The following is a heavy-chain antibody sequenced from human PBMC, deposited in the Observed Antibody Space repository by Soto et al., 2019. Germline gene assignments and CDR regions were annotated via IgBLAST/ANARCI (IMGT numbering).Heavy chain of an antibody. V-gene: IGHV3-9*01. CDR1: GFKFDDYA. CDR2: INFNSANT. J-gene: IGHJ4*02. CDR3: AKDLRTRWILGNFDS. D-gene: IGHD1-1*01. Sequence: LRRSGAASGFKFDDYAMHLVLQAPGKGMEWVSGINFNSANTAYAESVKGRFTISRDNAKNSLYLQMNSLRAEDTAFYFCAKDLRTRWILGNFDSWGQGTLVTVSS.